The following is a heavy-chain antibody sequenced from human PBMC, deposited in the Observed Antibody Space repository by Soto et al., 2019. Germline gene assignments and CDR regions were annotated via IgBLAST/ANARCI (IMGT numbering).Heavy chain of an antibody. CDR1: GYTFTGYY. D-gene: IGHD3-22*01. J-gene: IGHJ3*02. Sequence: ASVKVSCKGSGYTFTGYYMHWVRQAPGQGLEWMGWINPNSGGTNYAQKFQGWVTMTRDTSISTAYMELSRLRSDDTAVYYCARVAHYYDSSGYNHDAFDIWGQGTMVTVSS. V-gene: IGHV1-2*04. CDR2: INPNSGGT. CDR3: ARVAHYYDSSGYNHDAFDI.